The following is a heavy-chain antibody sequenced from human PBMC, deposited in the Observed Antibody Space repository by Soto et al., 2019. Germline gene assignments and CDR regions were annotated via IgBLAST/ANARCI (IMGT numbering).Heavy chain of an antibody. J-gene: IGHJ4*02. V-gene: IGHV3-30*18. CDR3: AKVLLTYTSGWYHPQFDC. CDR2: VSNDGSNK. D-gene: IGHD6-19*01. CDR1: GFTFSSYV. Sequence: QVQLVESGGGVVQPGRSLRLSCAASGFTFSSYVMHWVRQAPGKGLEWVAVVSNDGSNKDYADSVKGRFTISRDNSKNTLYLQMNSLRAEDTAVYYCAKVLLTYTSGWYHPQFDCWGQGTLVTVSS.